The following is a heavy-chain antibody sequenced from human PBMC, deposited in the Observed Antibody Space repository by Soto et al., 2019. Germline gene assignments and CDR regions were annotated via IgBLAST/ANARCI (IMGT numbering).Heavy chain of an antibody. D-gene: IGHD2-15*01. CDR3: ARGGGYCSGGSCYSHWFDP. J-gene: IGHJ5*02. CDR1: GDSVSSNSAA. CDR2: TYYRSKWYN. V-gene: IGHV6-1*01. Sequence: SQTLSLTCAISGDSVSSNSAAWNWIRQSPSRGLEWLGRTYYRSKWYNDYAVCVKSRITINPDTSKNQFSLQLNSVTPEDTAVYYCARGGGYCSGGSCYSHWFDPWGQGTLVTVSS.